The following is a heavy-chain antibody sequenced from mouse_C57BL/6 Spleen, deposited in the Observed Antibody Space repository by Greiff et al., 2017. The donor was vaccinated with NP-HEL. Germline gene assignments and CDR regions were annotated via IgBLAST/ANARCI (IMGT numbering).Heavy chain of an antibody. D-gene: IGHD2-4*01. Sequence: VKLVESGPELVKPGASVKISCKASGYAFSSSWMNWVKQRPGKGLEWIGRIYPGDGDTNYNGKFKGKATLTADKSSSTAYMQLSSLTSEDSAVYFCARDDYGTGYYFDYWGQGTTLTVSS. CDR2: IYPGDGDT. V-gene: IGHV1-82*01. J-gene: IGHJ2*01. CDR3: ARDDYGTGYYFDY. CDR1: GYAFSSSW.